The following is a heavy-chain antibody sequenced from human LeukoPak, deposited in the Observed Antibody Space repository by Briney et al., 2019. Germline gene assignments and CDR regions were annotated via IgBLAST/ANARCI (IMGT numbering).Heavy chain of an antibody. V-gene: IGHV4-4*07. Sequence: PSQTLSLTCTVSGGSISSYYWSWIWQPAGKGLEWIGRIYTSGSTNYNPSLKSGVTMSVDTSKNQSSLKLSSVTAADTAVYYCARESFGEFFYYMDVWGKGTTVTISS. CDR2: IYTSGST. CDR1: GGSISSYY. D-gene: IGHD3-10*01. CDR3: ARESFGEFFYYMDV. J-gene: IGHJ6*03.